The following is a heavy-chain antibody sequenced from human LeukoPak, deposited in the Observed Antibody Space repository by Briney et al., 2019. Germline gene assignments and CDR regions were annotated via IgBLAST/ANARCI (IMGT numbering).Heavy chain of an antibody. V-gene: IGHV3-21*01. CDR1: GFTFSSYS. Sequence: GGSLRLSSAASGFTFSSYSMNWVRQAPGKGLEWVSSISSSSSYIYYADSVKGRLTISRDNAKNSLYLQMNSLRAEDTAVYYCARDSDSSGYYTYFDYWGQGTLVTVSS. CDR3: ARDSDSSGYYTYFDY. J-gene: IGHJ4*02. D-gene: IGHD3-22*01. CDR2: ISSSSSYI.